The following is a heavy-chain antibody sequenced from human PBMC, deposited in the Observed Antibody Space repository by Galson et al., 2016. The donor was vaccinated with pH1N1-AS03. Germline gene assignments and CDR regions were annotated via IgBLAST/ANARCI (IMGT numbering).Heavy chain of an antibody. CDR1: GFTFSSYW. V-gene: IGHV3-7*04. CDR2: IKEDGSEK. D-gene: IGHD6-25*01. CDR3: ARAGIAASYFHYYYLDV. J-gene: IGHJ6*03. Sequence: SLRLSCAASGFTFSSYWMSWVRQAPGKGLEWVANIKEDGSEKYYVDSVKGRFTISRDKGKKSLYLQMNSLRAEDTAVYFCARAGIAASYFHYYYLDVWGKGATVTVSS.